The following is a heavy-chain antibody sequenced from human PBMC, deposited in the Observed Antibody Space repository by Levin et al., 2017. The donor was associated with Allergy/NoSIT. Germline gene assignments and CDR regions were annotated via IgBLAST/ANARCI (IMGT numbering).Heavy chain of an antibody. Sequence: PGGSLRLSCAXXXXTFGEYYRGWSRQATGKGLEWVSYISISSSYTSYADSVKGRFTISRDNAKNSLYLQMNSLRAEDTAVYYCARVADSTKYYFDYWGQGTLVTVSS. CDR2: ISISSSYT. J-gene: IGHJ4*02. V-gene: IGHV3-11*05. D-gene: IGHD3-22*01. CDR3: ARVADSTKYYFDY. CDR1: XXTFGEYY.